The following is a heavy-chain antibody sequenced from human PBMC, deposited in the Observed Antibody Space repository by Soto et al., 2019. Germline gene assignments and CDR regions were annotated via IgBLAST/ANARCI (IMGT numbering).Heavy chain of an antibody. D-gene: IGHD4-17*01. CDR1: GGTFSSYS. J-gene: IGHJ4*02. CDR2: IIPIFGTA. CDR3: ARDATGTTVTQFDY. Sequence: ASVKVSCKASGGTFSSYSISWVRQSPVQGLEWMGGIIPIFGTANYAQKFQGRVTITADESTSTAYMELSSLRSEDTAVYYCARDATGTTVTQFDYWGQGTLVTVSS. V-gene: IGHV1-69*13.